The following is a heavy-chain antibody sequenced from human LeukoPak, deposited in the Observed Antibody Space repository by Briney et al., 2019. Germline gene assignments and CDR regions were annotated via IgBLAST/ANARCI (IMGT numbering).Heavy chain of an antibody. CDR2: IYYSGTT. Sequence: SQTLSLTCFVSGASISGADHYWSWIRQPPGKGLEWIGDIYYSGTTSYNPSLKSRVLISVDTSKNHFSLKLSSVTAADTATYYCARVSDTVPSIYFDFWGQGTLVTVSS. CDR3: ARVSDTVPSIYFDF. J-gene: IGHJ4*02. CDR1: GASISGADHY. V-gene: IGHV4-30-4*01. D-gene: IGHD2/OR15-2a*01.